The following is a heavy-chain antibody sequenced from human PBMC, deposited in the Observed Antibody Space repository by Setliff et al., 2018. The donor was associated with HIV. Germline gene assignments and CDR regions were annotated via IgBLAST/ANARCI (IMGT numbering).Heavy chain of an antibody. CDR1: GFSFNSFS. D-gene: IGHD1-26*01. Sequence: GGSLRLSCSASGFSFNSFSMTWIRQAPGKGLEWLAYMTNTGNNVYYADSVKGRFTISRDNAKNSLFLDLNNLRPEDTAFYYCVKDGTPIGRYYQYFHVWGEGIMVTVSS. CDR2: MTNTGNNV. J-gene: IGHJ6*04. CDR3: VKDGTPIGRYYQYFHV. V-gene: IGHV3-48*01.